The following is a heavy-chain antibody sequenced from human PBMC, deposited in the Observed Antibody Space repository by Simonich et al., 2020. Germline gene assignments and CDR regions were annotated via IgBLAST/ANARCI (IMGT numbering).Heavy chain of an antibody. D-gene: IGHD2-2*01. CDR2: IYHSGST. V-gene: IGHV4-38-2*01. Sequence: QVQLQESGPGLVKPSETLSLTCAVSGSSISSGYYWGWIRQPPGKGLEWIGSIYHSGSTYYNPSLKSRVTISVDTSKNQFSLKLSSVTAADTAVYYCRGYCSNTSCYDYWGQGTLVTVSS. CDR1: GSSISSGYY. J-gene: IGHJ4*02. CDR3: RGYCSNTSCYDY.